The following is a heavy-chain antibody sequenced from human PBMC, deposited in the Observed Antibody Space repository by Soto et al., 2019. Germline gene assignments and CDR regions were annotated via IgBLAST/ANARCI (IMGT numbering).Heavy chain of an antibody. Sequence: SETLSLTWSVSGGSIGSGGCYWSWIRQHLGKGLEWIGYIYYSGSTYYNPSLKSRVTISVDTSKNQFSLKLSSVTAADTAVYYCARGTYDSSGYYRYYFDSWGQGTLVTVS. CDR3: ARGTYDSSGYYRYYFDS. D-gene: IGHD3-22*01. J-gene: IGHJ4*02. CDR1: GGSIGSGGCY. V-gene: IGHV4-31*02. CDR2: IYYSGST.